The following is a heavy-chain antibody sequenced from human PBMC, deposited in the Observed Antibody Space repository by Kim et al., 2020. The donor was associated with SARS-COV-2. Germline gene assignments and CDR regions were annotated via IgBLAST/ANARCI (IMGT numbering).Heavy chain of an antibody. CDR2: GNEK. V-gene: IGHV3-7*04. J-gene: IGHJ4*02. Sequence: GNEKYYEDSVKGRFTISRDNAKNSLYMQMSSLRAEDTAVYYCARGLGLGYWGQGTLVTVSS. CDR3: ARGLGLGY. D-gene: IGHD3-22*01.